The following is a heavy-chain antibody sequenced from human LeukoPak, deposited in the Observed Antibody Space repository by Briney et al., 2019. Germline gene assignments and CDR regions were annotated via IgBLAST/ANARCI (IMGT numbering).Heavy chain of an antibody. D-gene: IGHD6-13*01. CDR2: INHSGST. V-gene: IGHV4-34*01. CDR3: ARGGFRAAAGTALWY. Sequence: SETLSLTCAVYGDSFSGYCWSWIRQPPGEGLEWIGEINHSGSTNYNPSLKCRVTISIDTSKNQFSLKLNSVTAADTAVYFCARGGFRAAAGTALWYWGQGTLVTVSS. CDR1: GDSFSGYC. J-gene: IGHJ4*02.